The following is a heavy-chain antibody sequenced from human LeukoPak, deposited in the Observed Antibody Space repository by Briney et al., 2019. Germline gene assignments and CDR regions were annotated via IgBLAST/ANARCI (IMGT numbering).Heavy chain of an antibody. D-gene: IGHD5-18*01. V-gene: IGHV3-11*06. CDR1: GFTFSDYY. CDR2: ISSSSSYT. CDR3: ARGLQLWYYFDY. Sequence: GRSLRLSCAASGFTFSDYYMSWIRQAPGKGRGWVSYISSSSSYTNYADSVKGRFTISRDNAKNSLYLQMNSLRAEDTAVYYCARGLQLWYYFDYWGQGTLVTVSS. J-gene: IGHJ4*02.